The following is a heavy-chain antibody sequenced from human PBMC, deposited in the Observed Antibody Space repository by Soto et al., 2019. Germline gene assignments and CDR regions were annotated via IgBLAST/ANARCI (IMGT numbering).Heavy chain of an antibody. V-gene: IGHV4-39*01. CDR1: GGSISSSSSY. J-gene: IGHJ4*02. CDR2: IYYSGST. Sequence: PSETLSLTCSLSGGSISSSSSYWGWIRPPPGKGLEWIGSIYYSGSTYYNPSLKSRVTISVDTPKNQFSLKLSSVTAADTAVYYCARLRHYYDSSGYYYYFDYWGQGTLVTVSS. CDR3: ARLRHYYDSSGYYYYFDY. D-gene: IGHD3-22*01.